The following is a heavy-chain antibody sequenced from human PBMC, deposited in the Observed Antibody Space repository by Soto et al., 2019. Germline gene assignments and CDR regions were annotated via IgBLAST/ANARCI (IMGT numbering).Heavy chain of an antibody. Sequence: EVQLLESGGGLVQPGGSLRLSCVASGFTFDSYALSWVRQAPGKGLEWVSSLRSNGVFTYYPDSVKGRVSISRDNSKSTLYLQMNSLRVDDTAIYYCAKDPLPIYCGGSGYYFDHWGQGTLVTVSS. CDR2: LRSNGVFT. D-gene: IGHD2-21*01. CDR1: GFTFDSYA. J-gene: IGHJ4*02. V-gene: IGHV3-23*01. CDR3: AKDPLPIYCGGSGYYFDH.